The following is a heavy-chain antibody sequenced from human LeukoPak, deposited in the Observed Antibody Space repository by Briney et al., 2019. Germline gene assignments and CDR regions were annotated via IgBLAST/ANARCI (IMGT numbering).Heavy chain of an antibody. V-gene: IGHV3-30*02. CDR2: IRYDGSNK. CDR3: VTIRSYYFDY. J-gene: IGHJ4*02. D-gene: IGHD3-16*02. Sequence: PGGSLRLSCAASGFTFSSYGMHWVRRAPGKGLEWVAFIRYDGSNKYYADSVKGRFTISRDNSKNTLYLQTNSLRAEDTAVYYCVTIRSYYFDYWGQGTLVTVSS. CDR1: GFTFSSYG.